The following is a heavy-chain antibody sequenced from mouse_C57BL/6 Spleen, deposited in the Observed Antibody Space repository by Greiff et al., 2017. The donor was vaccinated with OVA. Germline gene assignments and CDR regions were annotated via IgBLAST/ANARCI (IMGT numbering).Heavy chain of an antibody. Sequence: DVQLVESGGGLVQPKGSLKLSCAASGFSFNTYAMNWVRQAPGKGLEWVARIRSKSNNYATYYADSVKDRFTISRDDSESMLYLQMNNLKTEDTAMYYCVSIYYDYDDYFDYWGQGTTLTVSS. D-gene: IGHD2-4*01. V-gene: IGHV10-1*01. CDR3: VSIYYDYDDYFDY. CDR2: IRSKSNNYAT. CDR1: GFSFNTYA. J-gene: IGHJ2*01.